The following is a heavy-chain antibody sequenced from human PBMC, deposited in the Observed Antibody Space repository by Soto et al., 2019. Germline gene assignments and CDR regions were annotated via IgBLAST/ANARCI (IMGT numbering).Heavy chain of an antibody. CDR1: GFTFSSYA. J-gene: IGHJ4*02. V-gene: IGHV3-30-3*01. Sequence: GGSLRLSCAASGFTFSSYAMHWVRQAPGKGLEWVAVISYDGSNKYYADSVKGRFTISRDNSKNTLYLQMNSLRAEDTAVYYCASIAVAKTFDYWGQGTLVTVSS. CDR3: ASIAVAKTFDY. CDR2: ISYDGSNK. D-gene: IGHD6-19*01.